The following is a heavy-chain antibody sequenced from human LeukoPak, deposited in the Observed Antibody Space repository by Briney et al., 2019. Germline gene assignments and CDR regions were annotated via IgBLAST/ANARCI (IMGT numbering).Heavy chain of an antibody. J-gene: IGHJ3*02. CDR2: IYYSGST. CDR3: ARRYYYDSSGSSAFDI. V-gene: IGHV4-39*01. CDR1: GGSISSSSYY. D-gene: IGHD3-22*01. Sequence: SETLSLTCTVSGGSISSSSYYWGWIRQPPGKGLEWIGSIYYSGSTYYNPSLKSRVTISVDTSKNQFSLKLSSVTAADTAVYYCARRYYYDSSGSSAFDIWGQGTMVTVSS.